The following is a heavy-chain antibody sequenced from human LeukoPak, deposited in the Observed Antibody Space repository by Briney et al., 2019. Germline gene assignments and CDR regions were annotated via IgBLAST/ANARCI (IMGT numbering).Heavy chain of an antibody. CDR2: IYYSGSN. CDR3: ARDNGWAAAGIRIRKGHFVL. V-gene: IGHV4-59*01. CDR1: GGSISSYY. D-gene: IGHD6-13*01. Sequence: SDTLSLTCTVSGGSISSYYWSWARQPPGKGLEWIGYIYYSGSNNYNPYLKSRVTISVDTSKNQVSLKLSSLAAADTAVYYCARDNGWAAAGIRIRKGHFVLWGRGTLVTVSS. J-gene: IGHJ2*01.